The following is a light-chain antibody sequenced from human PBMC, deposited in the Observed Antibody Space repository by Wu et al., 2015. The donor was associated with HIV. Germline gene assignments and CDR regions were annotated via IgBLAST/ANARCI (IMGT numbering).Light chain of an antibody. CDR3: QQYDTSIT. J-gene: IGKJ5*01. V-gene: IGKV3-20*01. Sequence: ENMLTQSPGTLSLSPGQRATLSCRASQRVNNDYFAWFQQKPGQAPRLLIYGAPSRATGIPGRFSGSGSGTDFTLTITRLEPEDFAVYYCQQYDTSITFGQGTRLDIK. CDR2: GAP. CDR1: QRVNNDY.